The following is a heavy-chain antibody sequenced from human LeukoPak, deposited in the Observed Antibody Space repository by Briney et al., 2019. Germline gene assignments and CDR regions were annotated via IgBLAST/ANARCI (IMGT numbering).Heavy chain of an antibody. V-gene: IGHV3-30*18. Sequence: GGSLRLSCAASGFTFSSYGMHWVRQAPGKGLEWVAVISYDGSNKYYADSVKGRFTISRDNSKNTLYLQMNSLRAEDTAVYYCAKEGWAVAGTGYFSHWGQGTLVTVSS. CDR3: AKEGWAVAGTGYFSH. CDR1: GFTFSSYG. J-gene: IGHJ4*02. D-gene: IGHD6-19*01. CDR2: ISYDGSNK.